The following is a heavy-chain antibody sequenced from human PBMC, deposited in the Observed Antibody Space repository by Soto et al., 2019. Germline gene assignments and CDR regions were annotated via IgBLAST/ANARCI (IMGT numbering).Heavy chain of an antibody. D-gene: IGHD2-2*01. J-gene: IGHJ6*04. Sequence: GGSLRLSCAAPGVSFNSYAMHWFRQAPGKGLEWVAVISYDGSNKYYADSVKGRFTISRDNSKNTLYLQMNSLRAEDTAVYYCAREQFQPPPHHSYGMDASGTATTRTVVS. CDR3: AREQFQPPPHHSYGMDA. V-gene: IGHV3-30-3*01. CDR1: GVSFNSYA. CDR2: ISYDGSNK.